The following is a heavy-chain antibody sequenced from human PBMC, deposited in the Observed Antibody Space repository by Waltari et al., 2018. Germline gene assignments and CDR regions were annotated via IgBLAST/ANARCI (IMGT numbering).Heavy chain of an antibody. Sequence: EVRVVESGGGLVQPGGSLRLSCAASGSNLSSPWMSWFRQAPGKGLEGVANMRPDGSQKYYVDSVKGRFTISRDNAKNSLYLQMNSLRVEDTAVYYCARDVDYWGQGTLVTVSS. V-gene: IGHV3-7*01. CDR3: ARDVDY. CDR1: GSNLSSPW. CDR2: MRPDGSQK. J-gene: IGHJ4*02.